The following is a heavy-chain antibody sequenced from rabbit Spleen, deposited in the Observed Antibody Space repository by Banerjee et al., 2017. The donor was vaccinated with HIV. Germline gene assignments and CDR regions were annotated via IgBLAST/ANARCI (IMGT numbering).Heavy chain of an antibody. CDR1: GFSFSSSYY. J-gene: IGHJ4*01. CDR3: ARGDGATWHAYKL. V-gene: IGHV1S45*01. Sequence: QEQLVESGGGLVQPEGSLTLTCTASGFSFSSSYYMCWVRQAPGKGLEWIACIYTGSSPSTYYASWAKGRFTISKTASTTVTLEMTSLTAADTAMYFCARGDGATWHAYKLWGPGTLVTVS. CDR2: IYTGSSPST. D-gene: IGHD2-1*01.